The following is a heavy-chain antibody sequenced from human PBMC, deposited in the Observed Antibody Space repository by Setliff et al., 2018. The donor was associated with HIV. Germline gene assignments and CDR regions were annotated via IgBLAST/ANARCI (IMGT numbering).Heavy chain of an antibody. CDR2: ISGSGGST. CDR1: GFTSGTYA. Sequence: GGSLRLSCAASGFTSGTYAMSWVRQAPGKGLEWVSAISGSGGSTYYADSVKGRFTISRDNSKNTLYLQMNSLRAEDTAMYYCAKTQTVITVYGPFDSWGQGTPVTVSS. D-gene: IGHD4-4*01. V-gene: IGHV3-23*01. CDR3: AKTQTVITVYGPFDS. J-gene: IGHJ4*02.